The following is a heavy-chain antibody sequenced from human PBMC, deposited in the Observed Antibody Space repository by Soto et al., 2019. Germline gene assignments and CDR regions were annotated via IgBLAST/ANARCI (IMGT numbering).Heavy chain of an antibody. CDR1: GVTVSSNY. Sequence: EVQLVESGGGLVQPGGSLRLSCAASGVTVSSNYMSWVRQAPGKGLEWVSAIYSGGSTYYADSVKGRFTISRDNSKNTLYIQMNSLRAEDTAVYYCARHGYNYGGGYFDYWGQGTLVTVSS. J-gene: IGHJ4*02. CDR2: IYSGGST. CDR3: ARHGYNYGGGYFDY. V-gene: IGHV3-66*04. D-gene: IGHD5-18*01.